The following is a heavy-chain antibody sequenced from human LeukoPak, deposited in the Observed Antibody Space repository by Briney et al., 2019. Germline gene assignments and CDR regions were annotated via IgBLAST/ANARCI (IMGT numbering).Heavy chain of an antibody. D-gene: IGHD6-25*01. CDR3: ARHVRSSGITSNFDY. Sequence: SETLSLTCSVSGGSIRSSSYYWGWIRQPPGKGLEWIGSMYYSGNTYHNTSLKSRVTIYVDTSKNQFSLKPSSVNAADTAIYYCARHVRSSGITSNFDYWGQGALVTVSS. J-gene: IGHJ4*02. V-gene: IGHV4-39*01. CDR1: GGSIRSSSYY. CDR2: MYYSGNT.